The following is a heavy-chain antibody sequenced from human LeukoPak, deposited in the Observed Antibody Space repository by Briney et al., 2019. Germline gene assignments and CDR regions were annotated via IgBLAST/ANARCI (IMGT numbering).Heavy chain of an antibody. V-gene: IGHV3-30-3*01. CDR1: GFTFSNYG. Sequence: GGSLRLSCAASGFTFSNYGMNWVRQAPGKGLEWVAVISYDGSNKYYADSVKGRFTISRDNSKNTLYLQMNSLRAEDTAVYYCARDPQLSYWGQGTLVTVSS. CDR2: ISYDGSNK. J-gene: IGHJ4*02. CDR3: ARDPQLSY. D-gene: IGHD1-1*01.